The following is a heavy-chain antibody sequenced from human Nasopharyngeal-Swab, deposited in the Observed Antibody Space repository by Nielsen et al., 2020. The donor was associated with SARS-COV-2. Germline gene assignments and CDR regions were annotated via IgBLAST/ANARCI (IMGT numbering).Heavy chain of an antibody. Sequence: ETLSLTCAASGFTFSSYAMHWVRQAPGKGLEWVSYISGGSSAIYYADSVKGRFTISRDNAKNSLYLQMNSLRDEDTAVYFCARDPGNSYANMDVWGQGTTVTVSS. J-gene: IGHJ6*02. CDR2: ISGGSSAI. D-gene: IGHD5-18*01. CDR1: GFTFSSYA. CDR3: ARDPGNSYANMDV. V-gene: IGHV3-48*02.